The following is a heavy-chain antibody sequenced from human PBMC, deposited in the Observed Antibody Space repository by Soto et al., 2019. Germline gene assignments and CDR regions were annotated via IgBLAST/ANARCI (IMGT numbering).Heavy chain of an antibody. CDR2: ISSSSSTI. CDR3: ARDSGYDYLRHYFDY. Sequence: EVQLVESGGGLVQPGGSLRLSCAASGFTFSSYSMNWVRQAPGKGLEWVSYISSSSSTIYYADSVKGRFTISRDNAKNSLYLQMNSLRDADTAVYYYARDSGYDYLRHYFDYWGQGTLVTVSS. D-gene: IGHD5-12*01. J-gene: IGHJ4*02. V-gene: IGHV3-48*02. CDR1: GFTFSSYS.